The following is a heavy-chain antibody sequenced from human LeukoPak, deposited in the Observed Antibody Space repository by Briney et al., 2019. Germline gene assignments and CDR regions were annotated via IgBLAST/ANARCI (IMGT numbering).Heavy chain of an antibody. CDR1: GYTFTSYN. J-gene: IGHJ4*02. V-gene: IGHV1-8*02. CDR2: INPNSGNT. CDR3: ASLDIAVAGTLDY. D-gene: IGHD6-19*01. Sequence: ASVKVSCKASGYTFTSYNINWVRQATGQGLEWMGWINPNSGNTGYAQKFQGRVTMTRNTSISTAYMELSSLRSEDTAVYYCASLDIAVAGTLDYWGQGTLVTVSS.